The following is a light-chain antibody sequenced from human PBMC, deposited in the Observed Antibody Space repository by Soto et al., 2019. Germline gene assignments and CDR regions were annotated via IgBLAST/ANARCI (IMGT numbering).Light chain of an antibody. J-gene: IGKJ1*01. CDR2: WAS. Sequence: DIVMTQSPDSLAVSLGERATINCKSSQSVLYSPNNKNYLAWYQQKPGQPPKALIYWASTRESGVPDRFSGSGSGTDFTLTISSLQAEDVAVYYCQQYYTTPWTFGQGTKVDSK. CDR3: QQYYTTPWT. CDR1: QSVLYSPNNKNY. V-gene: IGKV4-1*01.